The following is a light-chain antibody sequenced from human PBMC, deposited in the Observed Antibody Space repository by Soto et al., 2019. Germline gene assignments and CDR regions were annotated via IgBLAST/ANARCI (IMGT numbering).Light chain of an antibody. Sequence: DIQMTQSPSSLSASVGDRVTITCRASQNIRNYLNWYQQRPGKTPNLLVYAASNLRSGVPSRFRGRGSGTDFTLTISSLQPEDFGTYYCQQIHSTSSYTFGQGSRVDVK. CDR2: AAS. CDR3: QQIHSTSSYT. V-gene: IGKV1-39*01. J-gene: IGKJ2*01. CDR1: QNIRNY.